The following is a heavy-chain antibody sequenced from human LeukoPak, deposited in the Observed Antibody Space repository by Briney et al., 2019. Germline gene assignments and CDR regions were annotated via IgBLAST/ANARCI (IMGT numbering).Heavy chain of an antibody. CDR2: IWAYNGNT. V-gene: IGHV1-18*01. J-gene: IGHJ4*02. CDR3: ARGLLWFGELHIDY. Sequence: ASVKVSCKASGYTFIRHGVSWVRQAPGQGLEWMAWIWAYNGNTIYAQRFQGRVTVTTDTSTSTVYMELSSLRSEDTAVYYCARGLLWFGELHIDYWGQGTLVTVSS. CDR1: GYTFIRHG. D-gene: IGHD3-10*01.